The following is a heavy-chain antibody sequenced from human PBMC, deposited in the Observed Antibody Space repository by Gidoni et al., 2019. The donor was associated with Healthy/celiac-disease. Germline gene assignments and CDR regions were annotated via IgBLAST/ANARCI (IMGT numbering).Heavy chain of an antibody. J-gene: IGHJ4*02. V-gene: IGHV3-23*01. CDR2: ISGSGGST. Sequence: EVQLLESGGGLVQPGGSLRLSCAASGFTFISYALGWVRKAPGKGLGWGSAISGSGGSTYYADSVKGRFTISRYNSKNTLYLQMNSLRAEDTAVYYCAKWGYCSGGSVYSFSGLDYWGQGTLVTVSS. CDR1: GFTFISYA. D-gene: IGHD2-15*01. CDR3: AKWGYCSGGSVYSFSGLDY.